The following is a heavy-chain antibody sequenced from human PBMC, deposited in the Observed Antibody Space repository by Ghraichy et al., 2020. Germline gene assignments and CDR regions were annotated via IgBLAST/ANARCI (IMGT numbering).Heavy chain of an antibody. D-gene: IGHD5-18*01. V-gene: IGHV3-21*01. J-gene: IGHJ6*02. CDR1: GFTFSSYS. CDR3: ARDGYRDGTGTPYYYGITV. CDR2: ISSSSSYI. Sequence: GGSLRLSCEASGFTFSSYSMNWVRQAPGKGLEWVSSISSSSSYIYDAASVKGRFTISRDNAKNSLYLQMNSLRAEDTAVYYCARDGYRDGTGTPYYYGITVWGQGPTVTVCS.